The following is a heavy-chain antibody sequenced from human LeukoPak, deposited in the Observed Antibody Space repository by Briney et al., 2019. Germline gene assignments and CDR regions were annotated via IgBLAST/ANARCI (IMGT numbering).Heavy chain of an antibody. V-gene: IGHV4-59*01. CDR3: AGGVQYYYDSSGYEFDY. CDR2: IYYSGST. D-gene: IGHD3-22*01. J-gene: IGHJ4*02. Sequence: SETLSLTCTVSGGSISSYYWSWIRQPPGKGLEWIGYIYYSGSTNYNPSLKSRVTISVDTSKNQFSLKLSSVTAADTAVYYCAGGVQYYYDSSGYEFDYWGQGTLVTVSS. CDR1: GGSISSYY.